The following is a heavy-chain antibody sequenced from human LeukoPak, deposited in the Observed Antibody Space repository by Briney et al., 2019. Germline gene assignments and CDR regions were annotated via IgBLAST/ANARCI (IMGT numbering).Heavy chain of an antibody. CDR2: IGGLGGST. J-gene: IGHJ4*02. Sequence: GGSLRLSCEASGFTFSSHAMAWVRQAPGKGLEWVSAIGGLGGSTYYAASVKGRFTISRDNSKNTVYLEMNSLRAEDTALYYCARDPGVVAFHYFDFWGQGILVTVSS. V-gene: IGHV3-23*01. D-gene: IGHD3-3*01. CDR1: GFTFSSHA. CDR3: ARDPGVVAFHYFDF.